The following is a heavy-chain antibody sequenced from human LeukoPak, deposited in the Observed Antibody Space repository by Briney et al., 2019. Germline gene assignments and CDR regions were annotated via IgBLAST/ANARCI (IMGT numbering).Heavy chain of an antibody. D-gene: IGHD2/OR15-2a*01. CDR1: GFTFSTYW. CDR2: INQDGSEK. V-gene: IGHV3-7*04. J-gene: IGHJ4*02. Sequence: GGSLRLSCTASGFTFSTYWMTWVRQAPGKGLEWVANINQDGSEKNYVDSVKGRFTISRDNAKNSLYLQMNSLRAEDTAVYYCARNMGDYWGQGTLVTISS. CDR3: ARNMGDY.